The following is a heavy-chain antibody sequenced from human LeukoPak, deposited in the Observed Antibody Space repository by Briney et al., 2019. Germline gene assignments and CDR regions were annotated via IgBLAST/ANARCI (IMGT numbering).Heavy chain of an antibody. Sequence: GRSLGLSCAASGFTFSTYAMHWVRQAPGKGPEWVAVISRDGLDTYYADSVRGRFTISRDNSMDTLYLQMNSLRAEDTAVYYCAKDPSHYDSSGYYYWAFDIWGQGTMVTVSS. CDR3: AKDPSHYDSSGYYYWAFDI. CDR1: GFTFSTYA. J-gene: IGHJ3*02. V-gene: IGHV3-30*04. D-gene: IGHD3-22*01. CDR2: ISRDGLDT.